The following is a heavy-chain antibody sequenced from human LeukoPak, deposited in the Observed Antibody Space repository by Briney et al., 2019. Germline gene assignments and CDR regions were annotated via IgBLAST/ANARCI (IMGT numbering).Heavy chain of an antibody. CDR2: IRYDGSNK. CDR1: GFTFSSYS. D-gene: IGHD3-22*01. V-gene: IGHV3-30*02. Sequence: GGSLRLSYAASGFTFSSYSMHWVRQAPGKGLEWVEFIRYDGSNKYYADSVKGRFTISRDNSKNALYLQMNSLRAEDTAVYYWARVGEYYYDISGYLDSWAQGPLVTFS. J-gene: IGHJ5*01. CDR3: ARVGEYYYDISGYLDS.